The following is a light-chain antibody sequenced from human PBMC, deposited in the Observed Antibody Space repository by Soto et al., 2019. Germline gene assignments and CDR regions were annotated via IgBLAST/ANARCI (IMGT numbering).Light chain of an antibody. J-gene: IGKJ1*01. CDR1: QSVSTSQ. CDR3: QQYGRSSWT. Sequence: EIVLTQSPGTLSLSPGERATLSCRASQSVSTSQLAWYQQKPGQAPRLLIFGASSRATGIPDRFRGSGSGTEFNITISSLQSEDSAVYYCQQYGRSSWTFGQGTKVDI. V-gene: IGKV3-20*01. CDR2: GAS.